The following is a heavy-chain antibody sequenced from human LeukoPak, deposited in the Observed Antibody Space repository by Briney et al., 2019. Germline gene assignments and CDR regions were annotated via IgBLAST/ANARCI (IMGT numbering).Heavy chain of an antibody. CDR2: IYYTGTS. D-gene: IGHD2-2*01. CDR1: GGSINNRGYY. CDR3: ARQGIMMIPAVGDPGWDNWLDP. J-gene: IGHJ5*02. V-gene: IGHV4-39*01. Sequence: SETLSLTCSVSGGSINNRGYYWAWIRQPPGKGLEWIGSIYYTGTSHYNPSLKGRVAFPLDTSKNQVSLTLTSVTAADTAVYYRARQGIMMIPAVGDPGWDNWLDPWGQGNLVIVSS.